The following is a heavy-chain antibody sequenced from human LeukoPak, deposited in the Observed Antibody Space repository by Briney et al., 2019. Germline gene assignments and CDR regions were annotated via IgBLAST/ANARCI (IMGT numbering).Heavy chain of an antibody. CDR1: GGTFCSYA. V-gene: IGHV1-69*13. Sequence: GASVKVSRKASGGTFCSYAISWVRQASGQGLEWMGGIIPIFGTANYAQKFQGRVTITADESTSTAYMELSSLRSEDTAVYYRARGPFIGAFDIWGQGTMVTVSS. CDR2: IIPIFGTA. J-gene: IGHJ3*02. D-gene: IGHD2-15*01. CDR3: ARGPFIGAFDI.